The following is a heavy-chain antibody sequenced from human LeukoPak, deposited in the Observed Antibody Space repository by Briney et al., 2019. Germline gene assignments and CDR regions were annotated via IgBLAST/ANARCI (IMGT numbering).Heavy chain of an antibody. Sequence: GSLRLSCAASGFTFSSYGMSWVRQAPGKGLEWVSSTSGSGGSTYYAEGRFTISRDNSKNTLNLQMNSLRAEDTAVYYCARDLGQYYDTSDNWFDPWGQGTLVTVSS. V-gene: IGHV3-23*01. D-gene: IGHD3-22*01. CDR3: ARDLGQYYDTSDNWFDP. CDR1: GFTFSSYG. J-gene: IGHJ5*02. CDR2: TSGSGGST.